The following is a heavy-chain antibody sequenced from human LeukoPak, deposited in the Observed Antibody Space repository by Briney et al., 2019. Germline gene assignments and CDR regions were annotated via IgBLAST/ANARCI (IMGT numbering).Heavy chain of an antibody. V-gene: IGHV3-74*01. CDR2: INSDGSGT. J-gene: IGHJ4*02. CDR3: TRVFAGDEYSSSGY. D-gene: IGHD6-13*01. Sequence: PGGSLRLSCAASGFTFSRYYMHWVRQAPGEGLGWVSRINSDGSGTTYADSVKGRFTVSRDNAKNTLYLQMNSLRVEDTAMYYCTRVFAGDEYSSSGYWGQGTLVTVSS. CDR1: GFTFSRYY.